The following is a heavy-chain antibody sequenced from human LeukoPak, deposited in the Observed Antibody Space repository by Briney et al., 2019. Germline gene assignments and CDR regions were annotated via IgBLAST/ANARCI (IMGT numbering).Heavy chain of an antibody. V-gene: IGHV1-2*02. D-gene: IGHD7-27*01. J-gene: IGHJ4*02. CDR1: GYTFTNYY. CDR3: ARDPGANYFDY. Sequence: ASVKVSCRASGYTFTNYYIHWVRQAPGQGLEWTGWINPNNGGTNYAQKFQGRVTMAGDPSISTAYMELSRLRSDDTAMFYCARDPGANYFDYWGQGTLVTVSS. CDR2: INPNNGGT.